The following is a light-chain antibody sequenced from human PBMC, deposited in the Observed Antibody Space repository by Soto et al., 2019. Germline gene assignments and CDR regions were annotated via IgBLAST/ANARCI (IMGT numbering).Light chain of an antibody. Sequence: QSALTQPASVSGSPGQSITISCTGSSSDVGGHNYVSWYQQHPGNAPKLMIYEVTKRPSGVSNRFSGSKSGNTASLTISGLQAEDEADYYCSSYTSTSTLYVFGTGTKVTVL. CDR1: SSDVGGHNY. CDR2: EVT. V-gene: IGLV2-14*01. CDR3: SSYTSTSTLYV. J-gene: IGLJ1*01.